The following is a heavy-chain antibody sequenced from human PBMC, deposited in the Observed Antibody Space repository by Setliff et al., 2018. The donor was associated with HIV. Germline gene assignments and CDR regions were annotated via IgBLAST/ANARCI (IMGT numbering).Heavy chain of an antibody. CDR3: VRGGGEHYDFLSGHYTPWGDF. Sequence: SETMSLTCAVYGGPLSGYFWSWIRQSPGKGLEWIGEFSFSGTTNYNPSLKSRVTISIETSKEWVSLQLTSVTRADTATYYCVRGGGEHYDFLSGHYTPWGDFWGQGTLVTVSS. D-gene: IGHD3-3*01. J-gene: IGHJ4*02. V-gene: IGHV4-34*01. CDR1: GGPLSGYF. CDR2: FSFSGTT.